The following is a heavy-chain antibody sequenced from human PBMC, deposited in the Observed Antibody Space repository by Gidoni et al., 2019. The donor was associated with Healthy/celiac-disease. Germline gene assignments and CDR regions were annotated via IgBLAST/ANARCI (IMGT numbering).Heavy chain of an antibody. CDR1: GFTFSSNY. J-gene: IGHJ6*03. Sequence: EVQLVESGGGLIQPGGSLRLSCAASGFTFSSNYMNWVRQAPGKGLEWVSLVYSGGSPYYADSVRGRFTISRDNSKNTLFLQMNNLRAEDTAVYYCARERADYYYMDVWGKGTTVTVSS. V-gene: IGHV3-53*01. CDR2: VYSGGSP. CDR3: ARERADYYYMDV.